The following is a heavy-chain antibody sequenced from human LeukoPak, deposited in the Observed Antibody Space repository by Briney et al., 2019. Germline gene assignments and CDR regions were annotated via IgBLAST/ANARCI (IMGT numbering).Heavy chain of an antibody. Sequence: PSETLSLTCTVSDYSISSVYYWGWIRQPPGKGLEWIGSIYYSGSTYYNPSLKSRVTISVDTSKNQFSLKLSSVTAADTAVYYCARDCTYSSSWYLQNWFDPWGQGTLVTVSS. J-gene: IGHJ5*02. V-gene: IGHV4-38-2*02. CDR1: DYSISSVYY. CDR3: ARDCTYSSSWYLQNWFDP. CDR2: IYYSGST. D-gene: IGHD6-13*01.